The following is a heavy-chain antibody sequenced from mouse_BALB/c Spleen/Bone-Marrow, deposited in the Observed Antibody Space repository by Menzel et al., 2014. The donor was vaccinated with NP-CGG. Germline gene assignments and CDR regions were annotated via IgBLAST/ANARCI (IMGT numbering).Heavy chain of an antibody. CDR1: GYTFTSYY. J-gene: IGHJ3*01. V-gene: IGHV1S81*02. CDR3: TRSNGNWFAY. D-gene: IGHD2-1*01. CDR2: INPSNGGT. Sequence: GAELVKPGASVKLSCKASGYTFTSYYIYWVKQRPGQGLEWIGEINPSNGGTNFNEKFKSKATLTVDKSSSTAYMQLSSLTSEGSAVYYCTRSNGNWFAYWGQGTLVAVSA.